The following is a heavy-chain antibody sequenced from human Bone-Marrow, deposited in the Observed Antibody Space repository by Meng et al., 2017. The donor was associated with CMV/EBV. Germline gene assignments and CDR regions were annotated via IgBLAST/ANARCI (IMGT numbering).Heavy chain of an antibody. CDR1: GFTFSNAW. V-gene: IGHV3-11*04. J-gene: IGHJ6*02. CDR2: ISSSGSTI. Sequence: GESLKISCASPGFTFSNAWMTWVRQAPGKGLEWVSYISSSGSTIYYADSVKGRFTISRDNAKNSLYLQMNSLRAEDTAVYYCARGLGSGIWYYGMDVWVQGTTVTVSS. D-gene: IGHD3-10*01. CDR3: ARGLGSGIWYYGMDV.